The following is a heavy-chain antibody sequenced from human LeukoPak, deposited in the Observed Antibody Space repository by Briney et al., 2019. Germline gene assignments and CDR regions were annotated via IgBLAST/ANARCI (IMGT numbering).Heavy chain of an antibody. V-gene: IGHV3-7*03. CDR2: IKQDGSEK. CDR1: GFTFSSYW. CDR3: ARGSRYFDWLLYGGDWFDP. J-gene: IGHJ5*02. Sequence: PGGSLRLSCAASGFTFSSYWMNWVRQAPGKGLEWVANIKQDGSEKYYVDSVKGRFTISRDNAKNSLYLQMNSLRAEDTAVYYCARGSRYFDWLLYGGDWFDPWGQGTLVTVSS. D-gene: IGHD3-9*01.